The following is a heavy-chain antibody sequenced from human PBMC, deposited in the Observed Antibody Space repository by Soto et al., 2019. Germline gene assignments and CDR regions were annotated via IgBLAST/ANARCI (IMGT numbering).Heavy chain of an antibody. CDR3: ARAGPTYYDFWSGYYIPSYYYYYMDV. CDR2: INPNSGGT. J-gene: IGHJ6*03. V-gene: IGHV1-2*04. Sequence: ASVKVSCKASGYTFTGYYIHWVRQAPGQGLEWMGWINPNSGGTNYAQKFQGWVTMTRDTSISTAYMELSRLRSDDTAVYYCARAGPTYYDFWSGYYIPSYYYYYMDVWGKGTTVTVS. CDR1: GYTFTGYY. D-gene: IGHD3-3*01.